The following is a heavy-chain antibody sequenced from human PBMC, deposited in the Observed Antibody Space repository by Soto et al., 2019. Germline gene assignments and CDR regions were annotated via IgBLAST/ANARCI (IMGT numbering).Heavy chain of an antibody. CDR3: ARENYDSSGYLGNWFDP. CDR2: IYYSGST. CDR1: GGSISSSSYY. D-gene: IGHD3-22*01. Sequence: SLTCTVSGGSISSSSYYWGWIRQPPGKGLEWIGYIYYSGSTYYNPSLKSRVTISVDTSKNQFSLKLSSVTAADTAVYYCARENYDSSGYLGNWFDPWGQGTLVTVSS. J-gene: IGHJ5*02. V-gene: IGHV4-31*03.